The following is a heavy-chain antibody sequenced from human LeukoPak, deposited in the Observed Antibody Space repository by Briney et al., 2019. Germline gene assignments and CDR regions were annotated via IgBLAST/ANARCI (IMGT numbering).Heavy chain of an antibody. CDR1: GFTFSNSA. Sequence: AGGSLRLSCEASGFTFSNSAMSWVRQAPGEGLQWVLSISGSGDSTYYADSVKGRFTISRDTSKNTLFLQMNSLRAEDTAVYYCAKEAYSGSYSAADSWGQGTLVTVSS. CDR2: ISGSGDST. J-gene: IGHJ4*02. D-gene: IGHD1-26*01. V-gene: IGHV3-23*01. CDR3: AKEAYSGSYSAADS.